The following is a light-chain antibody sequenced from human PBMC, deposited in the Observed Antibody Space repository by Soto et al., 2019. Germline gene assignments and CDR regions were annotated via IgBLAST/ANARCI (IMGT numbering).Light chain of an antibody. CDR1: QSVSNNY. J-gene: IGKJ5*01. CDR3: QQYGTSEII. CDR2: GAS. V-gene: IGKV3-20*01. Sequence: EIVLTQSPGTLSLSPGERATLSCRASQSVSNNYLAWYQQKPGQAPRLLIYGASNRATGIPDRFSGSGSGTDFTLTISRLEPEDFAVFYCQQYGTSEIIFGQGKRLEIK.